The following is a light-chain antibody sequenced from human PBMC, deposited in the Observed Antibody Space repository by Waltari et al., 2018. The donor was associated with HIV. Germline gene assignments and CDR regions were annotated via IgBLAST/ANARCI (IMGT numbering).Light chain of an antibody. Sequence: SYELTQPPSVSVSPGQTARITCSGDVLPKQYAYWYQQKPGQAPVLVIYKDSERPSGISERFSGSSSGTTVTLTISGVQAEDEADYYCQSADSSGNPYVFGTGTKVTVL. CDR1: VLPKQY. CDR2: KDS. CDR3: QSADSSGNPYV. J-gene: IGLJ1*01. V-gene: IGLV3-25*03.